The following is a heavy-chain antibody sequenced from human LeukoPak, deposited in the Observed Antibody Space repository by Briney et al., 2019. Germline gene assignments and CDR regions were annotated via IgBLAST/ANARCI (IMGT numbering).Heavy chain of an antibody. Sequence: PSQTLSLTCTVSGDSISSGRNYWGWIRQSPGKGLEWIASIYSSGNTHSNPSLKSRVSISVDTSKNQVSLKLYSVTASDAAIYYCARHLSGTTMSHYFDFWGQGTLATVSS. V-gene: IGHV4-39*01. CDR3: ARHLSGTTMSHYFDF. J-gene: IGHJ4*02. D-gene: IGHD1-1*01. CDR1: GDSISSGRNY. CDR2: IYSSGNT.